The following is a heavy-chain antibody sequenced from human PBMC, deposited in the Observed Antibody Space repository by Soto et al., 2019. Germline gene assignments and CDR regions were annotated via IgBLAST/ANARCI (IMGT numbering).Heavy chain of an antibody. CDR3: ARRYCTVDSCKFFDI. D-gene: IGHD2-15*01. J-gene: IGHJ3*02. CDR1: GGSISRSSHY. CDR2: IYYSGTT. V-gene: IGHV4-39*01. Sequence: QLQLQESGPGLVKPSETLSLTCTVSGGSISRSSHYWGWIRQPPGMGLVWIGIIYYSGTTYYNPSLKSRVTLSVDTSKNQFSLNLSSVTAADTAVYYCARRYCTVDSCKFFDIWGQGTMVTVSS.